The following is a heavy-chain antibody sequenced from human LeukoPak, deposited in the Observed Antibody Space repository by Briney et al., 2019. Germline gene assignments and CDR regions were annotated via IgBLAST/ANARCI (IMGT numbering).Heavy chain of an antibody. V-gene: IGHV3-48*04. D-gene: IGHD6-19*01. Sequence: PGGSLRLSCAASGFTFDSYWMSWVRQAPGKGLEWVSYISDSGTTIYYADSLKGRFTISRDNAKNSLYLQMNSLRAEDTAVYYCARGAIAMAYPFGYWGQGTLVTVSS. CDR2: ISDSGTTI. J-gene: IGHJ4*02. CDR1: GFTFDSYW. CDR3: ARGAIAMAYPFGY.